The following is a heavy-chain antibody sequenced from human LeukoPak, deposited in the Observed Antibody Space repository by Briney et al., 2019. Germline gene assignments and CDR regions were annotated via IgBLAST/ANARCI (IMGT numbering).Heavy chain of an antibody. CDR3: AKGDCSSTSFLRFDP. CDR1: GFTFSSYA. Sequence: QAGGSLRLSCAASGFTFSSYAMSWVRQAPGKGLEWVSAISGSGGSTYYAHSVKGLFTISRDNSKNTLYLQMNSLRAEDTAVYYCAKGDCSSTSFLRFDPWGQGTLVTVSS. J-gene: IGHJ5*02. CDR2: ISGSGGST. D-gene: IGHD2-2*01. V-gene: IGHV3-23*01.